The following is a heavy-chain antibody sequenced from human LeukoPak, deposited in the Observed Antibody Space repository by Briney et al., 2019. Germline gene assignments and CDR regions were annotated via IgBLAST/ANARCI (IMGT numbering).Heavy chain of an antibody. D-gene: IGHD3-3*01. V-gene: IGHV1-18*01. Sequence: ASVKVSCKASGYTFTSYGISWVRQAPGQGLEWMGWISAYNGNTNYAQKLQGRVTMTTDTSTSTAYMELRSLRSDDTAVYYCARCIFGVVLNVTNWFGPWGQGTLVTVSS. CDR1: GYTFTSYG. J-gene: IGHJ5*02. CDR2: ISAYNGNT. CDR3: ARCIFGVVLNVTNWFGP.